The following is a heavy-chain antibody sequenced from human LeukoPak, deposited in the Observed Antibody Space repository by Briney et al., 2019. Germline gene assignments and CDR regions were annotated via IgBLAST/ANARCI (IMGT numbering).Heavy chain of an antibody. Sequence: PSETLSLTCAVYGGSFSGYYWSWIRQPPGKGLEWIGEINHSGSTNYNPSLKSRVTISVDTSKNQFSLKLSSVTAADTAVYYCANAVAEANWFDPWGQGTLVTVSS. CDR3: ANAVAEANWFDP. J-gene: IGHJ5*02. CDR1: GGSFSGYY. D-gene: IGHD6-19*01. V-gene: IGHV4-34*01. CDR2: INHSGST.